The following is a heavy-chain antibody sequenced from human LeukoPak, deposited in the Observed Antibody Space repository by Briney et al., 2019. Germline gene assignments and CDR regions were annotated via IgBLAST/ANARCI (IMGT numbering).Heavy chain of an antibody. CDR3: ARGPGPIAGAKNPFDI. V-gene: IGHV3-30*01. D-gene: IGHD1-26*01. CDR2: ISYDGSNK. Sequence: PGGSLRLSCAASGLTFSSYAMHWVRQASGKGLEWVAVISYDGSNKYYADSVKGRFTISGDKTKNTLYLQMNSLRPEDTAFYYCARGPGPIAGAKNPFDIWGQGTMVTVSS. J-gene: IGHJ3*02. CDR1: GLTFSSYA.